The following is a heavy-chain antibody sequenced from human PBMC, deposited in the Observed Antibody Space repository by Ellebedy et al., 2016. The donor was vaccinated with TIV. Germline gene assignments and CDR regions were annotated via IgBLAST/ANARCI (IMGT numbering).Heavy chain of an antibody. CDR3: ARVSGGGSWPGPSRWMDV. V-gene: IGHV1-3*02. Sequence: AASVKVSCKASGYTFTSYGISWVRQAPGQGLEWMGWSNAGNGNTKYSQEFQGRVTITRDTSASTAYMELSSLRSEDMAVYYCARVSGGGSWPGPSRWMDVWGQGTTVTVSS. CDR2: SNAGNGNT. D-gene: IGHD2-15*01. CDR1: GYTFTSYG. J-gene: IGHJ6*02.